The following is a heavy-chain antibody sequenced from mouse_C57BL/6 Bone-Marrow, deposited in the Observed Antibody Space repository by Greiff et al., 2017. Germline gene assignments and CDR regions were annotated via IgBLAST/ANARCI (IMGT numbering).Heavy chain of an antibody. J-gene: IGHJ4*01. CDR3: ARGADRDEGYAMDY. D-gene: IGHD3-2*01. V-gene: IGHV8-8*01. CDR1: GFSLSTFGMG. CDR2: IWWDDDK. Sequence: QVTLKVSGPGILQPSQTLSLTCSFSGFSLSTFGMGVGWIRQPSGMGLEWLAPIWWDDDKYSNPALKSWLTISKDTSKNPVFLKIANVDTADTATYYCARGADRDEGYAMDYRGQGTSVTVSS.